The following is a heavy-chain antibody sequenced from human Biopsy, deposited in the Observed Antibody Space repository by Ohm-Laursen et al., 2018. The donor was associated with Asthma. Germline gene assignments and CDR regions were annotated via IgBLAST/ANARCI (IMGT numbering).Heavy chain of an antibody. J-gene: IGHJ4*02. CDR3: ARGDSSNWSHYYFDY. CDR2: IYSGGTS. V-gene: IGHV3-53*01. D-gene: IGHD3-22*01. Sequence: GSLRLSCAASGFAVSRGHMFWVRQAPGKGLEWVSVIYSGGTSHTADSARGRFTISRDYSKNTLYLQMHSLRAEDTAVYYCARGDSSNWSHYYFDYWGQGTLVTVSS. CDR1: GFAVSRGH.